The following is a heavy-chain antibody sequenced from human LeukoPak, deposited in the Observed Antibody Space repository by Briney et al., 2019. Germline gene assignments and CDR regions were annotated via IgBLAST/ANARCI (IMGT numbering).Heavy chain of an antibody. J-gene: IGHJ5*02. D-gene: IGHD2-21*02. Sequence: GGSLRLSCAASGFTFSSYAMHWVRQAPGKGLEWVAVISYDGSNKYYADSVKGRFTISRDNSKNTLYLQMNSLRAEDTAVYYCARDPCGGDSYTNWFDPWGQGTLVTVSS. V-gene: IGHV3-30-3*01. CDR1: GFTFSSYA. CDR2: ISYDGSNK. CDR3: ARDPCGGDSYTNWFDP.